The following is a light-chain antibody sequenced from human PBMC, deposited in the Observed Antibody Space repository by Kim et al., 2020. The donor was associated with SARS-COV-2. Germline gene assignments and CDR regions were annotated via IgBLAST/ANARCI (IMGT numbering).Light chain of an antibody. CDR2: DAS. Sequence: SAAVRDIVTCTCQASQDISDHLKWYQQKPGKAPNVLIYDASKLETAVPSRFTGGGSGTHFTFTITSLHPEDLATYYCQRYDNFTTFGPGTKVDIK. J-gene: IGKJ3*01. CDR1: QDISDH. CDR3: QRYDNFTT. V-gene: IGKV1-33*01.